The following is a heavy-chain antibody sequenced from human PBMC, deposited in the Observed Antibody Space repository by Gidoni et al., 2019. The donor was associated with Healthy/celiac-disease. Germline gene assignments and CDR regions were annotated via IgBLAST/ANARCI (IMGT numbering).Heavy chain of an antibody. CDR2: IYTSGST. D-gene: IGHD6-13*01. CDR3: ARVGIAAAFDY. Sequence: QVQLQESGPGLVKPSQTLSLTCTVSGGSISSGSYYWSWIRQPAGKGLEWIGRIYTSGSTNYNPSLKSRVTISVDTSKNQFSLKLSSVTAADTAVYYCARVGIAAAFDYWGQGTLVTVSS. CDR1: GGSISSGSYY. V-gene: IGHV4-61*02. J-gene: IGHJ4*02.